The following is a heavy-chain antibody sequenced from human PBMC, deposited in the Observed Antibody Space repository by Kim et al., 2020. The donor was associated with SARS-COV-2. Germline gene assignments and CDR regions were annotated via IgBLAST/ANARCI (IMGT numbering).Heavy chain of an antibody. V-gene: IGHV3-30*18. Sequence: GGSLRLSCAASGFTFSSYGMHWVRQAPGKGLEWVAVISYDGSNKYYADSVKGRFTISRDNSKNTLYLQMNSLRAEDTAVYYCAKTPYGDGSDYWGQGTLVTVSS. CDR3: AKTPYGDGSDY. CDR2: ISYDGSNK. D-gene: IGHD4-17*01. J-gene: IGHJ4*02. CDR1: GFTFSSYG.